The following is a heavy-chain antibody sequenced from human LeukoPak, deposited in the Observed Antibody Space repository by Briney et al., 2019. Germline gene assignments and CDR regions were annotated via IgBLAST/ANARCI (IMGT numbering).Heavy chain of an antibody. V-gene: IGHV3-30*18. CDR1: GFAFSSYG. D-gene: IGHD5-12*01. CDR2: ISYDGSNK. J-gene: IGHJ6*02. CDR3: AKDRRAIVATIDGDYYYYGMDV. Sequence: GRSLRLSCAASGFAFSSYGMHWVRQAPGKGLEWVAVISYDGSNKYYADSEQGRFTISRDNSKNTLYLQMNSLRAEDTAVYYCAKDRRAIVATIDGDYYYYGMDVWGQGTTVTVSS.